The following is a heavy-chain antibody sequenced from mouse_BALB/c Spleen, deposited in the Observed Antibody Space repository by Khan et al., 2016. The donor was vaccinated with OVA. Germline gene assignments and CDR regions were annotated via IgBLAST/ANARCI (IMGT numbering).Heavy chain of an antibody. CDR1: GYSFTGYF. Sequence: VQLQQSGPELVRPGASVKISCKASGYSFTGYFMNWVMQSHGKSLEWIGRINPHIGETFYNQRFKDKATLTVDESSNTAHMELRGLASEDSAVYYCTRIYRSDFDYWGQGTTLTVSS. V-gene: IGHV1-20*02. D-gene: IGHD1-1*01. CDR2: INPHIGET. J-gene: IGHJ2*01. CDR3: TRIYRSDFDY.